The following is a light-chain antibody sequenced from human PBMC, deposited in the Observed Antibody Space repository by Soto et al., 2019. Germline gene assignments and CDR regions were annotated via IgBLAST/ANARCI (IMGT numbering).Light chain of an antibody. Sequence: EIVLTQSPGTLSLSPGERATLSCRSSHSVSSSSLAWYQKQPGQAPGLLIYGAASRATGIPDRFSGSGSGTDFTLTISRLESEDFAVYYCQQYGSSPITFGQGTRLENK. J-gene: IGKJ5*01. CDR3: QQYGSSPIT. CDR1: HSVSSSS. CDR2: GAA. V-gene: IGKV3-20*01.